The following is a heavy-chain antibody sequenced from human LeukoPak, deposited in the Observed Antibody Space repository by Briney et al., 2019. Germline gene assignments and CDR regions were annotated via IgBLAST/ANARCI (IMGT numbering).Heavy chain of an antibody. D-gene: IGHD5-12*01. CDR1: GYTFTSYD. CDR2: MNPNSGNT. CDR3: AREGRDGYNYEGY. V-gene: IGHV1-8*01. Sequence: GASVKVSCKASGYTFTSYDINWVRQATGQGLEWMGWMNPNSGNTGYAQKFQGRVTMTRDTSTSTVYMELSSLRSEDTAVYYCAREGRDGYNYEGYWGQGTLVTVS. J-gene: IGHJ4*02.